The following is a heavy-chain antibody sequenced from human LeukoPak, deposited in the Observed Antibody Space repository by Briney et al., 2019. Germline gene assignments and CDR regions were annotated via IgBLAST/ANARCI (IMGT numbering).Heavy chain of an antibody. D-gene: IGHD6-25*01. J-gene: IGHJ4*02. CDR1: GGSFSGYY. Sequence: SETLSLTCAVYGGSFSGYYWSWIRQPPGKGLEWIGEINHSGSTNYNPSLKSRVAISVDTSKNQFSLKLSSVTAADTAVYYCARGKSQRPDYWGQGTLVTVSS. CDR2: INHSGST. CDR3: ARGKSQRPDY. V-gene: IGHV4-34*01.